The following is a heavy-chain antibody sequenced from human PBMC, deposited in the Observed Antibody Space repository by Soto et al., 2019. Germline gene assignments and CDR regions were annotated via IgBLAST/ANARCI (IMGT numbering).Heavy chain of an antibody. CDR1: GFTVSSNY. CDR3: ARDPNYYYGMDV. V-gene: IGHV3-53*02. CDR2: IYSGGST. Sequence: EVQLVETGGGLIQPGGSLRLSCAASGFTVSSNYMSWVRQAPGKGLEWVSVIYSGGSTYYADSVKGRFTISRDNSKNTLYLQMNSLRAEDMAVYYCARDPNYYYGMDVWGQGTTVTVSS. J-gene: IGHJ6*02.